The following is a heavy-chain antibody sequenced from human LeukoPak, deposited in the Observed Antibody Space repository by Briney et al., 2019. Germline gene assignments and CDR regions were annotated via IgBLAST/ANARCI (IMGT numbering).Heavy chain of an antibody. CDR2: ISGSGGST. CDR1: GFTFSSYG. CDR3: AKLAFSYYYGSGSVY. V-gene: IGHV3-23*01. Sequence: GGSLRLSCADSGFTFSSYGMSRVRQAPGKGLEWVSAISGSGGSTYYADSVKGRFTISRDNSKNTLYLQMNSLRAEDTAVYYCAKLAFSYYYGSGSVYWGQGTLVTVSS. J-gene: IGHJ4*02. D-gene: IGHD3-10*01.